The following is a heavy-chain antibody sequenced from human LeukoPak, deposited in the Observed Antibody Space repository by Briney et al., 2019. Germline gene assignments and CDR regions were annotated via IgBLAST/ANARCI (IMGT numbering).Heavy chain of an antibody. Sequence: ASVKVSCKVSGYTLTELSMHWVRQAPGKGLEWMGGFDPEDGETIYAQKFQGRVTMTEATSTDTAYMELSSLRSEDTAVYYCATAVLNYDSSGYSDAFDIWGQGTMVTVSS. D-gene: IGHD3-22*01. CDR2: FDPEDGET. CDR3: ATAVLNYDSSGYSDAFDI. V-gene: IGHV1-24*01. CDR1: GYTLTELS. J-gene: IGHJ3*02.